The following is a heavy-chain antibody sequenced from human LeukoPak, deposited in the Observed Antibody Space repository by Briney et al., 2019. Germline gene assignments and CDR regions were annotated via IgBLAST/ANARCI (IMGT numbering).Heavy chain of an antibody. D-gene: IGHD3-10*01. CDR3: ARRPRGLIIKTWFDS. J-gene: IGHJ5*01. Sequence: SETLSLTCTVSGGSISSSSYYWGWIRQPPGKGLEWIGSIYYSGSTYYNPSLKSRVTILLDTSKDQFSLNLTSVTAADTAVYYCARRPRGLIIKTWFDSWGQGTLVTVSS. CDR1: GGSISSSSYY. V-gene: IGHV4-39*07. CDR2: IYYSGST.